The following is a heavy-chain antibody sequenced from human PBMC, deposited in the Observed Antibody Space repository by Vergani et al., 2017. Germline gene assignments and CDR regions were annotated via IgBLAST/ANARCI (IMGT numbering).Heavy chain of an antibody. CDR2: ISSSSSTI. D-gene: IGHD3-10*01. CDR1: GFTFSSYA. CDR3: ARRQLLWFGEGGMDV. Sequence: EVQLLESGGGLVQPGGSLRLSCAASGFTFSSYAMSWVRQAPGKGLEWVSYISSSSSTIYYADSVKGRFTISRDNAKNLLYLQMNSLRAEDTAVYYCARRQLLWFGEGGMDVWGQGTTVTVSS. V-gene: IGHV3-48*04. J-gene: IGHJ6*02.